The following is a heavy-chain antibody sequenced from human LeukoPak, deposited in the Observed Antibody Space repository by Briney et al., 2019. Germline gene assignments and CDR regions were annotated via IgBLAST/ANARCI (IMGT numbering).Heavy chain of an antibody. CDR2: INSNGDNT. J-gene: IGHJ4*02. Sequence: GGSLRLSCAASGFFFDDYGMSWVRQAPGKGLEWVSRINSNGDNTHYADSVKGRFTISRDNAKNSLYLQMNSLRAEDTAVYYCVKSPAGYCSGGSCYVYYFDYWGQGTLVTVSS. D-gene: IGHD2-15*01. CDR3: VKSPAGYCSGGSCYVYYFDY. CDR1: GFFFDDYG. V-gene: IGHV3-20*04.